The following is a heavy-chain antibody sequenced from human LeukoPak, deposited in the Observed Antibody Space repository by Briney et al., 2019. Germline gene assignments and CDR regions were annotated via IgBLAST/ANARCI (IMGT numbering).Heavy chain of an antibody. CDR1: GYTFTGYY. J-gene: IGHJ6*03. CDR2: MNPNSGNT. D-gene: IGHD6-19*01. V-gene: IGHV1-8*02. Sequence: ASVKVSCKASGYTFTGYYMHWVRQAPGQGLEWMGWMNPNSGNTGYAQKFQGRVTMTRNTSISPAYMELSSLRSEDTAVYYCARGSLAGSYYYYYMDVWGKGTTVTVSS. CDR3: ARGSLAGSYYYYYMDV.